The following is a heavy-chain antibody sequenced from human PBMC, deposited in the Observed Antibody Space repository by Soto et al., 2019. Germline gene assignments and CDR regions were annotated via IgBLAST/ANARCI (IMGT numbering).Heavy chain of an antibody. CDR1: GGTFSSYT. CDR2: IIPILGIA. Sequence: AASVKVSCKASGGTFSSYTISWVRQAPGQGLEWMGRIIPILGIANYAQKFQGRVTITADKSTSTAYMELSSLRSEDTAVYYCADIEYSRSRHAFDIWGQGTMVAVSS. J-gene: IGHJ3*02. D-gene: IGHD6-6*01. V-gene: IGHV1-69*02. CDR3: ADIEYSRSRHAFDI.